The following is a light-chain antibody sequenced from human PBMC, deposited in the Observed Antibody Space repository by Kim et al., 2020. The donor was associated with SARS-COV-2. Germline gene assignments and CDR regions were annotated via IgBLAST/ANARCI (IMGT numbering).Light chain of an antibody. J-gene: IGKJ2*01. CDR3: QQYVSSPYT. CDR1: HSGTSNY. CDR2: GAS. V-gene: IGKV3-20*01. Sequence: IVLTQSPGTLSLSPGERATLSCRASHSGTSNYLAWYQHRPGRAPRLLIYGASSRATGIPDRFSGSGSGTDFTLTISRLEHEDFAVYYCQQYVSSPYTFGQGTKLEI.